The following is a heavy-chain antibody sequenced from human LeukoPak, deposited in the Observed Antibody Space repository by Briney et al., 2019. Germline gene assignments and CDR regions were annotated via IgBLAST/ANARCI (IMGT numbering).Heavy chain of an antibody. Sequence: PGGSLRLSCAASGFTFSGYAMSWVRQAPGKGLEWVSAINTGGDGTFYADSVKGRFTISRDNSVNTQYLQMNSLRAEDTAVFYCATFGSGSRRTNSFDYWGQGTLVIVSS. CDR3: ATFGSGSRRTNSFDY. CDR2: INTGGDGT. CDR1: GFTFSGYA. D-gene: IGHD3-10*01. J-gene: IGHJ4*02. V-gene: IGHV3-23*01.